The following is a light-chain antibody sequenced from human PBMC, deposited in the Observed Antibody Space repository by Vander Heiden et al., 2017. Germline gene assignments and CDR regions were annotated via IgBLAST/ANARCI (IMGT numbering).Light chain of an antibody. CDR3: ATWDNSLRVVV. CDR1: SPNIGNNY. Sequence: QSVLTQPPSVSAAPGQKVTVSCSGSSPNIGNNYVSWYQQLPGTAPKLLIYDNDKRPSGIPDRFSGSKSGTSATLGITGLQTGDEAVYYCATWDNSLRVVVFGGGTKMTVL. J-gene: IGLJ2*01. CDR2: DND. V-gene: IGLV1-51*01.